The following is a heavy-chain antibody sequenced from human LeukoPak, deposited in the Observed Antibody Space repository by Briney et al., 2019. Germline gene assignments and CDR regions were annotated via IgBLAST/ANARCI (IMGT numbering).Heavy chain of an antibody. V-gene: IGHV1-46*01. J-gene: IGHJ5*02. D-gene: IGHD4-11*01. CDR3: ARGLLGFMRSDYSNYWDNWFDP. CDR1: GYTFTSYY. CDR2: INPSGGST. Sequence: GASVKVSCKASGYTFTSYYMHWVRQAPGQGLEWMGIINPSGGSTSYAQKFQGRVTMTRDMSTSTAYMELSSLRSEDTAVYYCARGLLGFMRSDYSNYWDNWFDPWGQGTLVTVSS.